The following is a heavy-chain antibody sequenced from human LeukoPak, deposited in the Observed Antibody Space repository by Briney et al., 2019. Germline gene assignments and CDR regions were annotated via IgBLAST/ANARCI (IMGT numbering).Heavy chain of an antibody. J-gene: IGHJ4*02. CDR3: AREEWTTVTTRSYFDY. V-gene: IGHV1-2*02. CDR2: INPHSGGT. CDR1: GYTFTGCY. Sequence: ASVKVSCKASGYTFTGCYMHWVRQAPGQGLEWMGWINPHSGGTNYAQKFQGRVTMTRDTSISTAYMELSRLRSDDTAVYYCAREEWTTVTTRSYFDYWGQGTLVTVSS. D-gene: IGHD4-17*01.